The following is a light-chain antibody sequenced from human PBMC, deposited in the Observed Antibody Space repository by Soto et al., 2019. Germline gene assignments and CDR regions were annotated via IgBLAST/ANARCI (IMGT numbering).Light chain of an antibody. CDR1: QSVSSY. Sequence: EIVLTQSPGTLSLSPGRRATLSCRASQSVSSYLAWYQQKPGQPPRLLIYDASNRATGIPARFSGSGSGTDFTLTISSLEPEDFAVYYCQQRSNWQVTFGQGTRLEI. J-gene: IGKJ5*01. CDR3: QQRSNWQVT. CDR2: DAS. V-gene: IGKV3-11*01.